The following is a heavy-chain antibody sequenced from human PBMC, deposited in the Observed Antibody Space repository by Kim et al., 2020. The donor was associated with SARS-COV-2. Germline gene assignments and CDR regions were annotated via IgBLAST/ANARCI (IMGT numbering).Heavy chain of an antibody. CDR3: AKYRQHLYLHYGMDV. D-gene: IGHD6-13*01. J-gene: IGHJ6*02. Sequence: KGRFTIPRDNSKNTHYLQMNSLKAEDPAVNYCAKYRQHLYLHYGMDVWGQGTTVTVSS. V-gene: IGHV3-23*01.